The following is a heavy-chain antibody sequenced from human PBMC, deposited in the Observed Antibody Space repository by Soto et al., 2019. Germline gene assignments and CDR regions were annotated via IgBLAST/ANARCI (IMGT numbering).Heavy chain of an antibody. CDR3: ARGMGVAVAGDY. J-gene: IGHJ4*02. Sequence: GGSLRLSCAASGFTFSSYAMHWVRQAPGKGLEWVAVISYDGSNKYYADSVKGRFTISRDNSKNTLYLQMNSLRAEDTAVYYCARGMGVAVAGDYWGQGTLVTVSS. V-gene: IGHV3-30-3*01. CDR1: GFTFSSYA. D-gene: IGHD6-19*01. CDR2: ISYDGSNK.